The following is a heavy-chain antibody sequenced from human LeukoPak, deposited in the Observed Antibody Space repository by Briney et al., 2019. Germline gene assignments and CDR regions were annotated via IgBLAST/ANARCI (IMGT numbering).Heavy chain of an antibody. CDR2: ISGSGGST. V-gene: IGHV3-23*01. Sequence: GGSLRLSCAASGFTFSSYAMSWVRQAPGKGLEWVSAISGSGGSTYYADSVKGRFTISRDNSKNTLYLQMNSLRAEDTAVYYCAKDSTAPGIAAAGSRWGQGTLVTVST. CDR1: GFTFSSYA. J-gene: IGHJ4*02. D-gene: IGHD6-13*01. CDR3: AKDSTAPGIAAAGSR.